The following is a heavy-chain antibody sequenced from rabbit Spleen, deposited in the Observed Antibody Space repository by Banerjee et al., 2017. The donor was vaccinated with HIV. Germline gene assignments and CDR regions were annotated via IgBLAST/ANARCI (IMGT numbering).Heavy chain of an antibody. CDR3: ARGGTSGGDGADL. V-gene: IGHV1S40*01. Sequence: QSLEESGGDLVKPGASLTLTCTASGFSFSGTYYMCWVRQAPGKGLEWIGYINTGSGVAYYASWAKGRFTISKTSSTTVTLQMTSLTAADTATYFCARGGTSGGDGADLWGPGTLVTVS. D-gene: IGHD1-1*01. J-gene: IGHJ4*01. CDR2: INTGSGVA. CDR1: GFSFSGTYY.